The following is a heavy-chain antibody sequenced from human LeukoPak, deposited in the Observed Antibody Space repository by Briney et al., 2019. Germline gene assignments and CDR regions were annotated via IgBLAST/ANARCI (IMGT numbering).Heavy chain of an antibody. CDR1: GGSFSSYY. J-gene: IGHJ5*02. CDR2: IYYSGST. D-gene: IGHD3-10*01. CDR3: ARTSAMVRGVIKRVNWFDP. Sequence: PSETLSLTCTVSGGSFSSYYWSWIRQPPGKGLEWIGYIYYSGSTNYNPSLKSRVTISVDTSKNQFSLKLSSVTAADMAVYYCARTSAMVRGVIKRVNWFDPWGQGTLVTVSS. V-gene: IGHV4-59*08.